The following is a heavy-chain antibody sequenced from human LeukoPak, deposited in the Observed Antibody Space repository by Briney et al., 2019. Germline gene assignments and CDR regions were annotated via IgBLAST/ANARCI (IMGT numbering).Heavy chain of an antibody. CDR3: ARVGYCSSTSCPLSYMDV. Sequence: PGGSLGLSCAASGFTFSSYAMHWVRQAPGKGLEWVAVISYDGSNKYYADSVKGRFTISRDNSKNTLYLQMNSLRAEDTAVYYCARVGYCSSTSCPLSYMDVWGKGTTVTVSS. CDR2: ISYDGSNK. D-gene: IGHD2-2*01. V-gene: IGHV3-30*04. J-gene: IGHJ6*03. CDR1: GFTFSSYA.